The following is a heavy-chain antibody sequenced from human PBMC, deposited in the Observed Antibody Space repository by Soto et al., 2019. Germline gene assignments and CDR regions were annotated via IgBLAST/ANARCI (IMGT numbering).Heavy chain of an antibody. V-gene: IGHV3-30-3*01. CDR1: GFTFSSYA. D-gene: IGHD5-18*01. CDR2: ISYDGSNK. CDR3: ARDRAWIQLWLFDY. Sequence: QVQLVESGGGVVQPGRSLRLSCAASGFTFSSYAMHWVRQAPGKGLEWVAVISYDGSNKYYADSVKGRFTISRDNSKNTLYLQMNSLRAEDTAVYYCARDRAWIQLWLFDYWGQGTLVTVSS. J-gene: IGHJ4*02.